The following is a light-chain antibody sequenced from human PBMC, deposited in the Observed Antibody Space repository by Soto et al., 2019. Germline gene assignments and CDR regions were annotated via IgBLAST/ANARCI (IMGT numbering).Light chain of an antibody. CDR3: QQYNNWPLT. CDR1: QSVSSN. V-gene: IGKV3-15*01. J-gene: IGKJ4*01. CDR2: GAS. Sequence: EIVMTQSPATLSVSPGERATLSCRASQSVSSNLAWYQQQPGQAPRLLIYGASTRATGIPARFSGSGSGTEFTLTISSQHSEDVAVYYYQQYNNWPLTFGGGTKVEIK.